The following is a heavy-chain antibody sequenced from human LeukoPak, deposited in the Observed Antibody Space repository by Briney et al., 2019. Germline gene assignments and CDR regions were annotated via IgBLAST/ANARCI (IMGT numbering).Heavy chain of an antibody. J-gene: IGHJ4*02. D-gene: IGHD2-2*02. Sequence: GGSLRLSCAGFGFTFSHYNMNWVRQAPGKGLEWVAYIGGSSTIIYYADSVKDRFTVSRDNAKSSLHLQMNSLRAEDTALYYCARDFLEDTQWGQGTLVTVSS. CDR1: GFTFSHYN. CDR3: ARDFLEDTQ. CDR2: IGGSSTII. V-gene: IGHV3-48*01.